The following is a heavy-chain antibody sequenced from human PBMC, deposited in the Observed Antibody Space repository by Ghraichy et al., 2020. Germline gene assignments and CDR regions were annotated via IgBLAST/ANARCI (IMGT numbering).Heavy chain of an antibody. CDR2: ISDSGGST. V-gene: IGHV3-23*01. D-gene: IGHD1-26*01. Sequence: ETLSLTCAASGFTFSNYAMSWVRQAPGKGLEWVSVISDSGGSTYYADSVKGRFTISRDNSKNTLYLQMNSLRAEDTAVYYCAKDLLRYSGSYRGEACIVYWGQGTLVTVSS. J-gene: IGHJ4*02. CDR3: AKDLLRYSGSYRGEACIVY. CDR1: GFTFSNYA.